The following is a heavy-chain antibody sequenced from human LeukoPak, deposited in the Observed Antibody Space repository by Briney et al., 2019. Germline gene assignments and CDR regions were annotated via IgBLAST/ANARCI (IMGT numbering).Heavy chain of an antibody. Sequence: SETLSLTCTVSGGSISSSSYYWGWIRQPPGKGLEWIGSIYYSGTAYYNRSLESRVTISVDTSKNQFSLKLSSVTAADTAVYYCARGVMATILTSFDYWGQGTLVTVSS. V-gene: IGHV4-39*07. J-gene: IGHJ4*02. CDR2: IYYSGTA. CDR3: ARGVMATILTSFDY. CDR1: GGSISSSSYY. D-gene: IGHD5-24*01.